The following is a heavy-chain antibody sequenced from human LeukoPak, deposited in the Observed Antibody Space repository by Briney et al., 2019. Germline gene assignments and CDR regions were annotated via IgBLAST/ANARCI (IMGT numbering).Heavy chain of an antibody. J-gene: IGHJ4*02. CDR1: GGSISSSNW. Sequence: SGTLSLTCAVSGGSISSSNWWSWVRQPPGKGLEWIGEIYHSGSTNYNPSLKSRVTISVDKSKNQFSLKLSSVTAADTAVYYCARDLVDIAVAGTGGYWGQGTLVTVSS. D-gene: IGHD6-19*01. CDR3: ARDLVDIAVAGTGGY. V-gene: IGHV4-4*02. CDR2: IYHSGST.